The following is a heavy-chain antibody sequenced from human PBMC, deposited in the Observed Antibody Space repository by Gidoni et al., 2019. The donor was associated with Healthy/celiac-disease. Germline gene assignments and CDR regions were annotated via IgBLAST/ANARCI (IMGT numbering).Heavy chain of an antibody. D-gene: IGHD3-10*01. J-gene: IGHJ4*02. CDR2: IKSKTDGGTT. Sequence: EVQLVEPGGGLVKPGGSLRLPCAASGFTFSNAWMNWCRQAPGKGLEWVGRIKSKTDGGTTDYAAPVKGRFTISRDDSKNTLYLQMNSLKTEDTAVYYCTTGDDYYGSGSYVGYWGQGTLVTVSS. CDR1: GFTFSNAW. V-gene: IGHV3-15*07. CDR3: TTGDDYYGSGSYVGY.